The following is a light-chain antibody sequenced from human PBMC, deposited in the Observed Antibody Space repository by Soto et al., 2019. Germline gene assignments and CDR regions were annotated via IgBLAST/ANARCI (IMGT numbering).Light chain of an antibody. Sequence: DIQMTQSPSTLSASVGDRVTITCRAIQSIDKWLAWYQQKPGKAPKLLIYKSSILQTGVPSWFSGSESGTEFTHTINRRQPDDVGSYFCQQNRRFSRTFGQGTKGEIK. V-gene: IGKV1-5*03. CDR1: QSIDKW. CDR2: KSS. CDR3: QQNRRFSRT. J-gene: IGKJ1*01.